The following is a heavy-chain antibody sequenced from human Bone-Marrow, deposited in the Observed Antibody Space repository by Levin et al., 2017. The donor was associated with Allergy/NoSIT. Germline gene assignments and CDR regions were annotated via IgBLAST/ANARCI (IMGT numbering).Heavy chain of an antibody. Sequence: PSETLSLTCSVSGGSMYSDFWSWVRQPPGKGLEWIGYIYYRGRAKYNPSLEGRVTISLDTSKNQFSLKLSSVTAADTAVYFCAREVYRGYEVQLDPWGQGTLVTVSS. J-gene: IGHJ5*02. V-gene: IGHV4-59*01. CDR3: AREVYRGYEVQLDP. D-gene: IGHD5-12*01. CDR1: GGSMYSDF. CDR2: IYYRGRA.